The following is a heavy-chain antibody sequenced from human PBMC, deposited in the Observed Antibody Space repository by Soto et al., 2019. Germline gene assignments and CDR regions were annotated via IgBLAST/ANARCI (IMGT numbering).Heavy chain of an antibody. Sequence: QVQLVESGGGVVQPGRSLRLSCAVSEFTFSDYAMHCVRQAPGKGLEWVAVISDDGDKVFYADSMKDRLTISRDNSKSTLFLQLTSLGPEDTALYYCARAHYHDSSGPNGHAFDIWGQGTLVTVSS. CDR3: ARAHYHDSSGPNGHAFDI. D-gene: IGHD3-22*01. J-gene: IGHJ3*02. CDR2: ISDDGDKV. V-gene: IGHV3-30-3*01. CDR1: EFTFSDYA.